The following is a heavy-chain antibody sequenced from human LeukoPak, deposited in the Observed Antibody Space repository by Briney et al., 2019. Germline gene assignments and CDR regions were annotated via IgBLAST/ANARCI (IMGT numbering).Heavy chain of an antibody. CDR1: GGSFSGYY. CDR3: ARRSWYYYDSSGGFDY. D-gene: IGHD3-22*01. V-gene: IGHV4-34*01. J-gene: IGHJ4*02. Sequence: PSETLSLTCAVYGGSFSGYYWSWIRQPPGKGLEWIGEINHSGSTNYSPPLKSRVTISVDTSKNQFSLKLSSVTAADTAVYYCARRSWYYYDSSGGFDYWGQGTLVTVSS. CDR2: INHSGST.